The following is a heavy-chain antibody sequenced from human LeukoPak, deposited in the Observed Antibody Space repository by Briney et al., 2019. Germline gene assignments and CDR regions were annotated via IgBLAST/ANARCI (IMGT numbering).Heavy chain of an antibody. J-gene: IGHJ4*02. CDR2: IIPLLGIA. CDR1: GGTLNSYA. Sequence: GSSVKVSCTASGGTLNSYAITWVRQAPGQRLEWIGRIIPLLGIANYAQKFQGRVRISADKSTSTAYLELSSLRSEDTAVYYCETVPTTVTTSANFDYWGQGTLVTVSS. D-gene: IGHD4-17*01. V-gene: IGHV1-69*04. CDR3: ETVPTTVTTSANFDY.